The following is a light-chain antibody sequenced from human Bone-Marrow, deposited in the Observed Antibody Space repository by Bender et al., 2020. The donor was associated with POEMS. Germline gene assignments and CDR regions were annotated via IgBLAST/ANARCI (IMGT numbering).Light chain of an antibody. V-gene: IGLV2-14*02. CDR3: QSYDNSLGGWV. CDR2: EGS. Sequence: QSALTQPASVSGSPGQSITISCTGTSSDVGTYNLVSWYQQHPGKAPKLIIYEGSKRPSGVPDRFSGSKSGTSASLAITGLQAEDEGDYYCQSYDNSLGGWVFGGGTKLTVL. J-gene: IGLJ3*02. CDR1: SSDVGTYNL.